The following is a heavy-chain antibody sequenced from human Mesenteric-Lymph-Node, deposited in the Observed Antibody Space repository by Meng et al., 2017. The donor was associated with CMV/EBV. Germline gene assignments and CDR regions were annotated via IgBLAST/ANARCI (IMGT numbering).Heavy chain of an antibody. D-gene: IGHD2-15*01. CDR2: IIPIFGTA. Sequence: GGHFSSYAISWVRQAPEQGLEWMEGIIPIFGTANYAQKFQGRVTITADKSTSTAYMELSSLRSEDTATYYCAKARGGSQHYWYFDLWGRGTLVTVSS. V-gene: IGHV1-69*06. CDR3: AKARGGSQHYWYFDL. CDR1: GGHFSSYA. J-gene: IGHJ2*01.